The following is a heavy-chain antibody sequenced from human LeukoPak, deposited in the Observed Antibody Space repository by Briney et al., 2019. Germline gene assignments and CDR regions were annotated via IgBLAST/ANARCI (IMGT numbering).Heavy chain of an antibody. CDR3: ARDRGDYDILTGYYWGKFDY. J-gene: IGHJ4*02. Sequence: PSETLSLTCTVSGGPISSYYWSWIRQPAGKGLEWIGRIYTSGSTNYNPSLKSRVTMSVDTSKNQFSLKLSSVTAADTAVYYCARDRGDYDILTGYYWGKFDYWGQGTLVTVSS. V-gene: IGHV4-4*07. CDR2: IYTSGST. D-gene: IGHD3-9*01. CDR1: GGPISSYY.